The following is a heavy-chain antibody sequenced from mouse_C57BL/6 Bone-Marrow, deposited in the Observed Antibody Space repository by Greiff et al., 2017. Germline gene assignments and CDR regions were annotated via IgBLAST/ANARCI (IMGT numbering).Heavy chain of an antibody. J-gene: IGHJ2*01. CDR2: IRNKANNHAT. D-gene: IGHD2-3*01. Sequence: EVKVEESGGGLVQPGGSMKLSCAASGFTFSDAWMDWVRQSPEKGLEWVAEIRNKANNHATYYAESVKGRFTISRDDSKSSVYLQMNSLRAEDTGIYYCTRWLLRLNYFDYWGQGTTLTVSS. CDR3: TRWLLRLNYFDY. V-gene: IGHV6-6*01. CDR1: GFTFSDAW.